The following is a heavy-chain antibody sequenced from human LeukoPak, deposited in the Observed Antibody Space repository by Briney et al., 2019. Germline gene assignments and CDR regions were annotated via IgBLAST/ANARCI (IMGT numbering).Heavy chain of an antibody. D-gene: IGHD4-17*01. CDR1: GYTFTSYA. CDR3: ARVQGYGDYEKLHFDH. CDR2: INAGNGNT. V-gene: IGHV1-3*01. J-gene: IGHJ4*02. Sequence: GASVKVSCKASGYTFTSYAMHWVRQATGQRLEWMGWINAGNGNTKYSQKFQGRVTITRDTSASTAYMELSSLRSEDTAVYYCARVQGYGDYEKLHFDHWGQGTLVTVSS.